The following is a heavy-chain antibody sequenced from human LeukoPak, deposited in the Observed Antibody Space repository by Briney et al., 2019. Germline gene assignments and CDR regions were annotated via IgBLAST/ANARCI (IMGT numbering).Heavy chain of an antibody. V-gene: IGHV3-23*01. CDR2: IVADGGD. J-gene: IGHJ3*01. Sequence: PGGSLRLSCAASGFTFSNYAMIWVRQAPGKGLEWVSAIVADGGDRYADSVKGRFTVSRDNSKNTLYLQMSGLTAEDTAVYFCARDPNCDYIGAFDFRGQGTKVIVSS. D-gene: IGHD4-17*01. CDR1: GFTFSNYA. CDR3: ARDPNCDYIGAFDF.